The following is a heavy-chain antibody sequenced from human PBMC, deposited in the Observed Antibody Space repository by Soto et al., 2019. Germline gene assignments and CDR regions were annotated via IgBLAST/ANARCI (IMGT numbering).Heavy chain of an antibody. CDR1: GFTFSSYW. V-gene: IGHV3-7*01. J-gene: IGHJ4*02. Sequence: GSLRLSCAASGFTFSSYWMSWVRQAPGKGLEWVANIKQDGSEKYYVDSVKGRFTISRDNAKNSLYLQMNSLRAEDTAVYYCARVIWPAIYDFWSGSRGYFDYWGQGTLVTVSS. D-gene: IGHD3-3*01. CDR3: ARVIWPAIYDFWSGSRGYFDY. CDR2: IKQDGSEK.